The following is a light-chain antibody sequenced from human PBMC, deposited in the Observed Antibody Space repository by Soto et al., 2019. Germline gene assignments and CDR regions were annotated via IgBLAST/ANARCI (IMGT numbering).Light chain of an antibody. CDR2: LGS. J-gene: IGKJ1*01. V-gene: IGKV2-28*01. Sequence: DIVVTQSPLTLPVTPGETASISCRSSQSLLHSNGYNYLDWYLQKPGQSPQLLIYLGSNRASGVPDRFSGSGSGTDFTLIISRVEAEDVGVYYCVQALQSPPWTFGQGTKVEIK. CDR3: VQALQSPPWT. CDR1: QSLLHSNGYNY.